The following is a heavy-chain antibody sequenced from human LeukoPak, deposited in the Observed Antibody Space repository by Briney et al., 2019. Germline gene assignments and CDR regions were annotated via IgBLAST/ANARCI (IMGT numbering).Heavy chain of an antibody. D-gene: IGHD2-2*01. J-gene: IGHJ4*02. CDR3: ARRPINCIITNCYVDY. CDR1: VYTFTNFY. V-gene: IGHV1-2*02. CDR2: INPNSGDT. Sequence: GASVKVSRKASVYTFTNFYIHWVRQAPGQGLEWMGWINPNSGDTSYAREFQDRVTVTRDTSLSTAYMELSRLRTDDTAVYYCARRPINCIITNCYVDYWGQGTLVTVAS.